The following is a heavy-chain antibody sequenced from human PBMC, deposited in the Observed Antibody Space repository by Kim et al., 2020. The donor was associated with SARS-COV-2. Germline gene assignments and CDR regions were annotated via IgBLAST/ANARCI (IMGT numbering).Heavy chain of an antibody. CDR1: GFPFSNAW. V-gene: IGHV3-15*01. CDR3: TTPGYSSSWYRADYYYYGMDV. CDR2: IKSKTDGGTT. J-gene: IGHJ6*02. D-gene: IGHD6-13*01. Sequence: GGSLRLSCAASGFPFSNAWMSWVRQAPGKGLEWVGRIKSKTDGGTTDYAAPVKGRFTISRDDSKNTLYLQMNSLKTEDTAVYYCTTPGYSSSWYRADYYYYGMDVWGQGTTVTVSS.